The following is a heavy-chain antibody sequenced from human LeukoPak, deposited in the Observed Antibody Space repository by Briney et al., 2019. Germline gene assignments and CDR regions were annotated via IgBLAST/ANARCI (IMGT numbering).Heavy chain of an antibody. V-gene: IGHV3-30*04. Sequence: PGGSLRLSCAASGFTFSSYTMHWVRQAPGKGLEWVAVISNDGSNKYYADSVKGRFTISRDNSKNTLYLQMNSLRGEDTAVYYCARVVVSSSSDYFDYWGQGTLVTVSS. CDR2: ISNDGSNK. CDR3: ARVVVSSSSDYFDY. J-gene: IGHJ4*02. D-gene: IGHD6-6*01. CDR1: GFTFSSYT.